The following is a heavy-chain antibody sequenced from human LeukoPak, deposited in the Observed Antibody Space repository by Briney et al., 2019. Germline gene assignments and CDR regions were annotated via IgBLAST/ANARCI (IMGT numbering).Heavy chain of an antibody. D-gene: IGHD3-10*01. CDR3: ARACVGYYGSGSYYNSLVGFDP. J-gene: IGHJ5*02. V-gene: IGHV3-21*01. CDR2: ISSSSSYI. Sequence: GGSLRLSCAASGFTFSSYSMNWVRQAPGKGLEWVSSISSSSSYIYYADSVKGRFTISRDNAKNSLYLQMNSLRAEDTAVYYCARACVGYYGSGSYYNSLVGFDPWGQGTLVTVSS. CDR1: GFTFSSYS.